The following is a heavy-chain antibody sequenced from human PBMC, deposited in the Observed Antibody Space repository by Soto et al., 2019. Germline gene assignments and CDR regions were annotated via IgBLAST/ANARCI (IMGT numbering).Heavy chain of an antibody. V-gene: IGHV3-33*01. Sequence: WGSLRISCAASGFTFSSYGMDWVRQAPGKGLEWVAVIWYDGSNKYYADSVKGRFTISRDNSKNTLYLQMNSLRAEDTAVYYCARAPFNDFWSGYYTPGSDFDYWGQGTLVTVSS. CDR3: ARAPFNDFWSGYYTPGSDFDY. J-gene: IGHJ4*02. CDR2: IWYDGSNK. D-gene: IGHD3-3*01. CDR1: GFTFSSYG.